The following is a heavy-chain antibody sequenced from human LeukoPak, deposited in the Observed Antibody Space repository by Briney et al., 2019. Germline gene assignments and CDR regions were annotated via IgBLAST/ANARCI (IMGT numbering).Heavy chain of an antibody. J-gene: IGHJ4*02. CDR3: ARDLKSDY. CDR2: ISSSSSAI. Sequence: ETLSLTCGVYGGSFSAYYWSWVRQAPGKGLEWVSYISSSSSAIYYADSVKGRFTISRDNAKNSLYLQMSSLRDEDTAVYYCARDLKSDYWGQGTLVAVSS. V-gene: IGHV3-48*02. CDR1: GGSFSAYY.